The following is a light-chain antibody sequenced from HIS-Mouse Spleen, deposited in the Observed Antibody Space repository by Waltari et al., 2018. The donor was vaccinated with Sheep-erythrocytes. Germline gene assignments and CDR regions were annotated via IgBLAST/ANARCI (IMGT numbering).Light chain of an antibody. CDR1: SSDVGGSNY. Sequence: QSALTQPRSVSGSPGQSVTISCPGTSSDVGGSNYVPWYQQHPAKAPKLMIYYVSKRPSGVPDRFSGSKSGNTASLTISGLQAEDEADYYCCSYAGSYNHVFATGTKVTVL. J-gene: IGLJ1*01. CDR3: CSYAGSYNHV. V-gene: IGLV2-11*01. CDR2: YVS.